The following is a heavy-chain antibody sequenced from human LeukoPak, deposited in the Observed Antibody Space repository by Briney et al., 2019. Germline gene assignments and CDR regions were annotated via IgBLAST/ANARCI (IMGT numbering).Heavy chain of an antibody. Sequence: GGSLRLSCAASGFTFSSYAMSWVRQAPGKGLEWVSAISGSGGSTYYADSVKGRFTISRDNSKNTLYLQMNSLRAEDTAVYYCAKDPYYDYVWGSYRYTNYFDCWGQGTLVTVSS. CDR3: AKDPYYDYVWGSYRYTNYFDC. CDR2: ISGSGGST. J-gene: IGHJ4*02. V-gene: IGHV3-23*01. CDR1: GFTFSSYA. D-gene: IGHD3-16*02.